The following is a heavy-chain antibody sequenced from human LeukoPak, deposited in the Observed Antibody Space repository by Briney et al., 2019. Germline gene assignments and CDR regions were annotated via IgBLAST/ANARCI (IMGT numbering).Heavy chain of an antibody. CDR2: ISGSGGST. J-gene: IGHJ4*02. CDR1: GFTFSNYA. V-gene: IGHV3-23*01. D-gene: IGHD6-13*01. Sequence: QPGGSLRLSCAASGFTFSNYAMSWVRQAPGKGLEWVSTISGSGGSTYYADSVKGRFTFSRDNSKNTLYLQMNSLRAEDTAVYYCARVQQQLQFDYWGQGTLVTVSS. CDR3: ARVQQQLQFDY.